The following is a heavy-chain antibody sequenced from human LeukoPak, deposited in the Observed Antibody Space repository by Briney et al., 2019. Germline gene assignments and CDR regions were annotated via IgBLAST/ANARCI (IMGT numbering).Heavy chain of an antibody. CDR2: ISGSGGST. CDR1: GFTFSSYA. D-gene: IGHD3-9*01. V-gene: IGHV3-23*01. Sequence: GGSLRLSCAASGFTFSSYAMSWVRQAPGKGLEWVSAISGSGGSTYYADSVKGRFTISRDNSKNTLYLQMNSLRAEDTAVYYCVKVLRYFDWLFSHPLTSWGQGTLVTVSS. J-gene: IGHJ5*02. CDR3: VKVLRYFDWLFSHPLTS.